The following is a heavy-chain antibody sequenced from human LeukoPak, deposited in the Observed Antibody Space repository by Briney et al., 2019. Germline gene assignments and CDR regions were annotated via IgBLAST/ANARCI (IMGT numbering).Heavy chain of an antibody. J-gene: IGHJ4*02. D-gene: IGHD3-22*01. Sequence: TLSLTCTVSGGSISSYYLSWIRQTPGKELEWIGYIYYSGSTKYNPSLKSRVTISVDTTKNQFSLKLSSVTAADTAVYYCASSYYDSSGLNYWGQGTLVTVSS. CDR3: ASSYYDSSGLNY. V-gene: IGHV4-59*01. CDR1: GGSISSYY. CDR2: IYYSGST.